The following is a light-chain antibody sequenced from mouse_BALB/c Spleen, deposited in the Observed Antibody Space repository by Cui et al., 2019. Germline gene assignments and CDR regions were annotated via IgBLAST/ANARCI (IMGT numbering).Light chain of an antibody. J-gene: IGKJ1*01. CDR3: HQWSSYPWT. V-gene: IGKV4-80*01. CDR1: SSVSY. Sequence: QIVFTQSPAIMSASLGEESTLTCSASSSVSYVHWNQQQSDPSPKLFIYSTSLLASGVPSRFSGSGSGTFSSLTISSVEAEDAADYYCHQWSSYPWTFGGGSKLEIK. CDR2: STS.